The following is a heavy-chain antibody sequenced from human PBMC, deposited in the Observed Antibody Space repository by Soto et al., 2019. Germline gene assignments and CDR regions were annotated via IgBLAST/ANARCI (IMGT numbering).Heavy chain of an antibody. V-gene: IGHV1-46*01. CDR1: GYTFTSYY. J-gene: IGHJ4*02. CDR2: INPSGGST. D-gene: IGHD2-2*02. CDR3: ARDDSIVVVPAAIRGYSYGPDY. Sequence: QVQLVQSGAEVKKPGASVKVSCKASGYTFTSYYMHWVRQAPGQGLEWMGIINPSGGSTSYAQKFQGRVTRTRDTSTSTVYMELSSLRSEDTAVYYCARDDSIVVVPAAIRGYSYGPDYWGQGTLVTVSS.